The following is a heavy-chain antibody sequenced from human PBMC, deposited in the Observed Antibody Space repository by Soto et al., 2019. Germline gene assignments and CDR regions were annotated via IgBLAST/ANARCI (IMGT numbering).Heavy chain of an antibody. V-gene: IGHV4-59*08. CDR3: ARVKSVATTTDAFDI. Sequence: SETLSLTCTVSGGSISNYYWSWIRQPPGKGLEWIGYIYYSGNTNYNPSLKSRVTISVDTSKNQFSLKLSSVTAADTAVYYCARVKSVATTTDAFDIWGQGTMVTVS. CDR1: GGSISNYY. J-gene: IGHJ3*02. D-gene: IGHD5-12*01. CDR2: IYYSGNT.